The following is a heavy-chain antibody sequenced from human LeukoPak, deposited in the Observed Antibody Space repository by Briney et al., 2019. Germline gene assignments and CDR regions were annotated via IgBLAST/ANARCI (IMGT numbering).Heavy chain of an antibody. V-gene: IGHV5-10-1*04. J-gene: IGHJ6*02. Sequence: GESLKISCKGSGYSFTSYWISWVRQMPGKGLEWMGRIDPSDSYTNYSPSFQGQATISADKSISTAYVQWTSLKASDTAMYYCARRGSRSSGVSYGLDVWGQGTTVTVSS. CDR2: IDPSDSYT. CDR1: GYSFTSYW. CDR3: ARRGSRSSGVSYGLDV. D-gene: IGHD6-6*01.